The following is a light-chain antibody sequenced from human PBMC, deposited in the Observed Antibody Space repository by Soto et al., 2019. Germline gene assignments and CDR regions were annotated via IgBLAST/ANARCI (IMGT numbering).Light chain of an antibody. CDR2: DVN. V-gene: IGLV2-14*03. Sequence: QSVLTQPASVSGSPGQSITISCTGTSSDVGGYNFVSWYQQHPGKVPKLMIFDVNRRPSGVSDRFCGYKSGNTASLTISGLQAEDEGDYYCCSDTSSSTHVFGRGTKLTVL. CDR3: CSDTSSSTHV. CDR1: SSDVGGYNF. J-gene: IGLJ1*01.